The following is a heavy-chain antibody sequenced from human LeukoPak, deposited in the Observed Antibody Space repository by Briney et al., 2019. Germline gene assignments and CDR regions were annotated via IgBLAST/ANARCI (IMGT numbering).Heavy chain of an antibody. V-gene: IGHV3-33*06. CDR1: GFTFSSYG. Sequence: PGRSLRLSCAASGFTFSSYGMHWVRQAPGKGLEWVAVIWYDGSNKYYADSVKGRFTISRDNSKNTLYLQMNSLRAEDTAVYYCAKTLGGCGGDCYPDTTFDYWGQGTLVTVSS. CDR3: AKTLGGCGGDCYPDTTFDY. D-gene: IGHD2-21*02. J-gene: IGHJ4*02. CDR2: IWYDGSNK.